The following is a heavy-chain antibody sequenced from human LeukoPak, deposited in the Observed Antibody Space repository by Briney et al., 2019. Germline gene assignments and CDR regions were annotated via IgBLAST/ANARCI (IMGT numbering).Heavy chain of an antibody. V-gene: IGHV3-23*01. CDR1: GFNFGSCA. CDR3: VKDQIGYSKPGDY. J-gene: IGHJ4*02. CDR2: VSGSGSHT. Sequence: GGSLRLSCAASGFNFGSCAMNWVRQAPGKGLEWVSTVSGSGSHTYYADFVEGRFTISRDNSRNTLYLQMNSLRAEDTAVYFCVKDQIGYSKPGDYWGQGTLVAVSS. D-gene: IGHD5-24*01.